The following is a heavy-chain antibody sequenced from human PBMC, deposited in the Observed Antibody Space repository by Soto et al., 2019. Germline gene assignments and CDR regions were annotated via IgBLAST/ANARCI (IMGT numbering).Heavy chain of an antibody. CDR2: ISYDGSNK. Sequence: QVQLVESGGGVVQPGRSLRLSCAASGFTFSSYAMHWVRQAPGKGLEWVAVISYDGSNKYYADSVKGRFTISRDNSKNTLYLQMNSLRAEDTAVYYCARVPGYSGSYYDYFDYWGQGTLVTVSS. J-gene: IGHJ4*02. CDR1: GFTFSSYA. D-gene: IGHD1-26*01. V-gene: IGHV3-30-3*01. CDR3: ARVPGYSGSYYDYFDY.